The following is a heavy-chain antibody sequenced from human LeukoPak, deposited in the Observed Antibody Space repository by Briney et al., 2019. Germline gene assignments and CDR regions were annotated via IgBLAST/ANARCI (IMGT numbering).Heavy chain of an antibody. Sequence: PSVTLSLTCAVYGGSFSGYYWSWIRQPPGKGLEWIGEINHSGSTNYNPSLKSRVTISVDTSKNQFSLKLSSVTAADTAVYYCARGSGWYGYYYYYGMDVWGQGTTVTVSS. D-gene: IGHD6-19*01. CDR3: ARGSGWYGYYYYYGMDV. J-gene: IGHJ6*02. V-gene: IGHV4-34*01. CDR1: GGSFSGYY. CDR2: INHSGST.